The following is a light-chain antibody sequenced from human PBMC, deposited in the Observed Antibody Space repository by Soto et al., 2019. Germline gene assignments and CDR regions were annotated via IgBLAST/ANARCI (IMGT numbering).Light chain of an antibody. CDR2: DNN. Sequence: QSVLTQPPSVSAAPGQKVTISCSGTRSNIGKDFVPWYQQLPGRAPKLLIYDNNKRPSGIPDRFSASKSGTSATLDIAGLQTGDEAVYYCGTWDGGLTAGVFGGGTKLTVL. V-gene: IGLV1-51*01. CDR3: GTWDGGLTAGV. CDR1: RSNIGKDF. J-gene: IGLJ3*02.